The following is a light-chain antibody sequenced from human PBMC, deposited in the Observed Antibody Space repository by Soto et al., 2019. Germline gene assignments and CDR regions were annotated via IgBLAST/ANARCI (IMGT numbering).Light chain of an antibody. CDR2: AAS. J-gene: IGKJ4*01. CDR3: QPANSFPLT. V-gene: IGKV1-12*01. Sequence: DIQMTQSPSSVSASVGDRVTITCRASQCISSWLAWYQQKPGTAPKLLIYAASTLQSGVPSRFSGSGSGTDFTLTISSLQPEDFATYYCQPANSFPLTFGGGTKVEIK. CDR1: QCISSW.